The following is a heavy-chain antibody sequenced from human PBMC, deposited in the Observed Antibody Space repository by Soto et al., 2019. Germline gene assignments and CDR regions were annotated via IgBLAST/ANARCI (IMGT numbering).Heavy chain of an antibody. CDR2: INHSGST. CDR3: ARGGTMIVVVNQPNYYYYGMDV. J-gene: IGHJ6*02. Sequence: QVQLQQWGAGLLKPSETLSLTCAVYGGSFSGYYWSWIRQPPGKGLEWIGEINHSGSTNYNPSLKSRVTRSVDTYKKQFSLKLSSVTAADTAVYYCARGGTMIVVVNQPNYYYYGMDVWGQGTTVTVSS. D-gene: IGHD3-22*01. CDR1: GGSFSGYY. V-gene: IGHV4-34*01.